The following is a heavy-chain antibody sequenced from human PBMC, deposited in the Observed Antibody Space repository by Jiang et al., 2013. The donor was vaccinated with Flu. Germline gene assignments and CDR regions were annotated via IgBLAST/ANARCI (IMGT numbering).Heavy chain of an antibody. J-gene: IGHJ4*02. CDR1: GFTFSFYG. D-gene: IGHD5-12*01. CDR3: ATLRGSAYDTYLADY. CDR2: LWHDGSNK. Sequence: AASGFTFSFYGMHWVRQSPGKGLEWVASLWHDGSNKFYVDSVRGRFTISRDNSKNTLFLQMNSLRPEDTAVYYCATLRGSAYDTYLADYWGQGTLVTVSS. V-gene: IGHV3-30*02.